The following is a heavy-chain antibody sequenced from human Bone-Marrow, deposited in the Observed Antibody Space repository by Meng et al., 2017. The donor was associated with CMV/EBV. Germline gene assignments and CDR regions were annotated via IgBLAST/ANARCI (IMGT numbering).Heavy chain of an antibody. CDR1: GGSISSYY. Sequence: SETLSLTCTVSGGSISSYYRSWIRQPPGKGLEWIGYIYYSGSTNYNPSLKSRVTISVDTSKNQFSLKLSSVTAADTAVYYGARHPHKYYDFWSGYTIGDAFDIW. D-gene: IGHD3-3*01. CDR2: IYYSGST. V-gene: IGHV4-59*01. CDR3: ARHPHKYYDFWSGYTIGDAFDI. J-gene: IGHJ3*02.